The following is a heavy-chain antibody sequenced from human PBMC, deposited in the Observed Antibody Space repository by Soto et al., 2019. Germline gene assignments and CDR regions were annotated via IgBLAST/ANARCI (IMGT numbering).Heavy chain of an antibody. CDR1: GFTFSGHT. D-gene: IGHD1-26*01. Sequence: PGGSLRLSCAASGFTFSGHTMHWVRQAPGKGLEWVAVISYDGSNQYYADSVKGRFTISRDNSKKMLYLQMNSLRAEDTAVYFCARDMARGSDVFDIWGQGTMVTVSS. CDR3: ARDMARGSDVFDI. V-gene: IGHV3-30-3*01. J-gene: IGHJ3*02. CDR2: ISYDGSNQ.